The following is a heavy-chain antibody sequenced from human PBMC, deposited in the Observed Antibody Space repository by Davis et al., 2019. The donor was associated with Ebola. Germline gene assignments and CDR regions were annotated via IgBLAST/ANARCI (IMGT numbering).Heavy chain of an antibody. CDR1: GGSFSGYY. CDR2: INHSGST. D-gene: IGHD6-13*01. Sequence: SETLSLTCAVSGGSFSGYYWSWIRQPSGKGLEWIGEINHSGSTNYNPSLKSRVTISVDTSKNQFSLKLSSVTAADTAVYYCARGRSSSWGRWFDPWGQGTLVTVSS. CDR3: ARGRSSSWGRWFDP. V-gene: IGHV4-34*01. J-gene: IGHJ5*02.